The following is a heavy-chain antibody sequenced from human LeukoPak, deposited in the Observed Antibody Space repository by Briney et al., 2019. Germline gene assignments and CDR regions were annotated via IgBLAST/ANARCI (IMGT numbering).Heavy chain of an antibody. CDR1: GYSMSSGYY. Sequence: PSETLSLTCTVSGYSMSSGYYWGWIRHPPETGLEWIGSMYHTGSTYYNPSLKSRVTISVDTSKNQFYLKLSSVTAADTAVYYCARDSAAVSRDWFDPWGQGTLVTVSS. CDR3: ARDSAAVSRDWFDP. D-gene: IGHD6-13*01. CDR2: MYHTGST. V-gene: IGHV4-38-2*02. J-gene: IGHJ5*02.